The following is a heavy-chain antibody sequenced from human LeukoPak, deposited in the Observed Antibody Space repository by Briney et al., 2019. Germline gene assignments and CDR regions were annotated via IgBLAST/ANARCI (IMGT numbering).Heavy chain of an antibody. CDR3: ARAAWFGDNFDY. V-gene: IGHV4-59*01. J-gene: IGHJ4*02. CDR2: IYYSGST. D-gene: IGHD3-10*01. Sequence: SETLSLTCTVSGGSISSYYWSWIRQPPGKGLEWIGYIYYSGSTNYNPSLKSRVTISVDTSKNQFSLKLSSVTAADTAVYYCARAAWFGDNFDYWGQGTLVIVSS. CDR1: GGSISSYY.